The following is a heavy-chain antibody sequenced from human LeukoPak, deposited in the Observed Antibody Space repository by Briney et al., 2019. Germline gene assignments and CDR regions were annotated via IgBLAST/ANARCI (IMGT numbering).Heavy chain of an antibody. D-gene: IGHD2-21*02. CDR3: ARQTYIVVVTASDAFDI. V-gene: IGHV4-59*08. CDR1: GGSISSYY. CDR2: IYYSGST. Sequence: SEPLSLTCTVSGGSISSYYWSWIRQPPGKGLEWIGHIYYSGSTNYNPSLKSRVTISVETSKNQFSLKLSSVPAADTAVYYCARQTYIVVVTASDAFDIWGQGTMVTVSS. J-gene: IGHJ3*02.